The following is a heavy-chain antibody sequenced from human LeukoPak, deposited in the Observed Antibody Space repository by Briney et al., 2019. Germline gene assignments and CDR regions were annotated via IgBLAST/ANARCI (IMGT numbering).Heavy chain of an antibody. V-gene: IGHV3-23*01. D-gene: IGHD4-17*01. CDR1: GFTCSSYA. Sequence: GGSLRLSCAASGFTCSSYAMSWFRQAPGKGLEWVSAISGSGGSTYYADSVKGRFTISRDNSKNTLYLKMNSMRAEDTAVYYCAKDHTDYGDYVFDYWGQGTLVTVSS. J-gene: IGHJ4*02. CDR2: ISGSGGST. CDR3: AKDHTDYGDYVFDY.